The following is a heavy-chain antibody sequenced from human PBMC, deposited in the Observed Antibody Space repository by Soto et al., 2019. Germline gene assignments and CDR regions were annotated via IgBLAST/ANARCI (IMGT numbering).Heavy chain of an antibody. V-gene: IGHV4-39*07. CDR2: INHSGST. D-gene: IGHD3-10*01. J-gene: IGHJ6*02. Sequence: SETLSLTCTVSGDSISSSTYYWGWIRQPPGKGLEWIGEINHSGSTNYNPSLKSRVTISVDTSKNQFSLKLSSVTAADTAVYYCARVSGIYYYGMDVWGQGTTVTVSS. CDR3: ARVSGIYYYGMDV. CDR1: GDSISSSTYY.